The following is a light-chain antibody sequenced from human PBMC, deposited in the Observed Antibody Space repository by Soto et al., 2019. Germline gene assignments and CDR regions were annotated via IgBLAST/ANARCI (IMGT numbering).Light chain of an antibody. CDR2: ENN. CDR1: STNVGTNF. J-gene: IGLJ1*01. CDR3: GVWDATVVDYV. V-gene: IGLV1-51*01. Sequence: QPVLTQPPSVSAAPGQTVTISCSGSSTNVGTNFVSWYQHLPGRAPKLLIYENNKRPSGIPDRFSGSKSGTSATLGITGLQTGDEAAYYCGVWDATVVDYVFGTGTKLTVL.